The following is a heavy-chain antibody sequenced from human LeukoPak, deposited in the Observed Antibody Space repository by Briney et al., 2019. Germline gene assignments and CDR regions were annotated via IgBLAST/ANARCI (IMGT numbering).Heavy chain of an antibody. CDR3: ARVSMLFSYYYYMDV. D-gene: IGHD3-10*02. V-gene: IGHV3-21*01. J-gene: IGHJ6*03. CDR2: ISSSSSYI. CDR1: GFTFSSYS. Sequence: KAGGSLRLSCAASGFTFSSYSMNWVRQAPGKGLEWVSSISSSSSYIYYADSVKGRFTISRDNAKNSLYLQMNSLRAEDTAVYYCARVSMLFSYYYYMDVWGKGTTVTVSS.